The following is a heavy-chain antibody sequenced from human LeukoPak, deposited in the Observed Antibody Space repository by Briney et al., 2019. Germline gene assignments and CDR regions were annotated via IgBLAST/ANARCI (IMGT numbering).Heavy chain of an antibody. V-gene: IGHV5-51*01. D-gene: IGHD1-26*01. CDR2: IYPGDSDT. CDR3: ARHYSGSERRFDY. CDR1: GYSFSNYW. Sequence: GESLQISCQGSGYSFSNYWIGWVRQMHGRGLEWMGIIYPGDSDTRYSPSFQGQVTISADKSISTTYLQWSSLKASDTAMYYCARHYSGSERRFDYWGQGTLVTVSS. J-gene: IGHJ4*02.